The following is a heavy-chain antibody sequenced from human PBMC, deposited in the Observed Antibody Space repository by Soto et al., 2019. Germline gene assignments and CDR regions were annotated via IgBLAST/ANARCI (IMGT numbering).Heavy chain of an antibody. CDR2: ISGSGGST. Sequence: GSLRLSCAASGFTFSSYAMSWVRQAPGKGLEWVSAISGSGGSTYYADSVKGRFTISRDNSKNTLYLQMNSLRAEDTAVYYCAKDARLDLDFWSGYYTEGNFDYWGQGTLVTVSS. CDR3: AKDARLDLDFWSGYYTEGNFDY. CDR1: GFTFSSYA. D-gene: IGHD3-3*01. V-gene: IGHV3-23*01. J-gene: IGHJ4*02.